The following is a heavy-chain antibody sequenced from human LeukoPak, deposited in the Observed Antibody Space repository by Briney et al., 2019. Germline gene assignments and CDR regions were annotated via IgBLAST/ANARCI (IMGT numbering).Heavy chain of an antibody. Sequence: PGGSLRLSCAASGFTFSNAWMSWVRQAPGKGLEWVGRIKSKTDGGTTDYAAPVKGRFTTSRDDSKNTLYLQMNSLKTEDTAVYYCTTEGPGYSSGWYQGTENYWGQGTLVTVSS. V-gene: IGHV3-15*01. CDR1: GFTFSNAW. D-gene: IGHD6-19*01. CDR2: IKSKTDGGTT. J-gene: IGHJ4*02. CDR3: TTEGPGYSSGWYQGTENY.